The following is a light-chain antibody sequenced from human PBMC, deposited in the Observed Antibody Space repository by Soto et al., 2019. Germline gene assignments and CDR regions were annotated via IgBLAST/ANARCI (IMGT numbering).Light chain of an antibody. V-gene: IGLV2-14*01. CDR1: SSDVGGYNY. CDR2: EVS. CDR3: RSYTSSSTYV. Sequence: QSVLTQPASVSGSPGQSITISCTGTSSDVGGYNYVSWYQQHPGKAPKLMIYEVSNRPSGVSNRFSGSKSGNTASLTISGLQAEDEADYYCRSYTSSSTYVFGTGTKVTVL. J-gene: IGLJ1*01.